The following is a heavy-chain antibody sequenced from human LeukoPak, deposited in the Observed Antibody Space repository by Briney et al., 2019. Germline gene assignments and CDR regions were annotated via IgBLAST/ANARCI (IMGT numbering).Heavy chain of an antibody. V-gene: IGHV4-39*07. J-gene: IGHJ4*02. D-gene: IGHD4-17*01. CDR2: IYSNGNT. Sequence: SETLSLTCSVSGGSISSTGHYWGWIRQSPEKGLDWIGSIYSNGNTYYNPSVKSRVAMSVDTSKNQFSLKLTSMTAAETAVYYCARSATVTTGYFDYWGQGALVTVSS. CDR3: ARSATVTTGYFDY. CDR1: GGSISSTGHY.